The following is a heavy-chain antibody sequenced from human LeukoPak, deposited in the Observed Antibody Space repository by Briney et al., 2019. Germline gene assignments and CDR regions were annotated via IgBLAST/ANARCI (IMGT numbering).Heavy chain of an antibody. CDR1: GGSISSYY. D-gene: IGHD5-24*01. J-gene: IGHJ4*02. CDR2: IYYSGST. V-gene: IGHV4-59*01. Sequence: PSETLSLTCTVSGGSISSYYWSWIRQPPGKGLEWIGYIYYSGSTNYNPSLKSRVTISVDTSKNQFSLKLSSVTAADTAVYYCARVEMATMRESGFDYWGRGTLVTVSS. CDR3: ARVEMATMRESGFDY.